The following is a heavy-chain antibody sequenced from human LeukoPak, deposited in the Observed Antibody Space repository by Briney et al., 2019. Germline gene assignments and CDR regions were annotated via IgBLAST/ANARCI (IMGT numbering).Heavy chain of an antibody. V-gene: IGHV3-21*01. D-gene: IGHD3-10*01. Sequence: GGSLRLSCAASGFTFSNFAMTWVRQAPGTGLEWISSITESGGRTYYADSVKGRFTISRDNAKNSLYLQMNSLRAEDTAVYYCARDRSRGFFDYWGQGTLVTVSS. CDR3: ARDRSRGFFDY. CDR1: GFTFSNFA. J-gene: IGHJ4*02. CDR2: ITESGGRT.